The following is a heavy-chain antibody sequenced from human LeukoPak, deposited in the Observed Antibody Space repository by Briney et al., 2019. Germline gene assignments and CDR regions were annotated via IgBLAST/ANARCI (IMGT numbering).Heavy chain of an antibody. V-gene: IGHV4-38-2*01. CDR2: IYHSGST. Sequence: PSETLSLTCAVSGYSISSGYYWGWIRQPLGKGLGWIVSIYHSGSTYYNPSLKSRVTISVDTSKNQFSLKLSSVTAADTAVYYCARPRPNEKLGIVTGYFDLWGRGTLVTVSS. CDR3: ARPRPNEKLGIVTGYFDL. CDR1: GYSISSGYY. D-gene: IGHD7-27*01. J-gene: IGHJ2*01.